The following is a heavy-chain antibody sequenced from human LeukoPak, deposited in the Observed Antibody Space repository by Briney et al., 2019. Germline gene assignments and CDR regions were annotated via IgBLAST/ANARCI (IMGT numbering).Heavy chain of an antibody. CDR2: IIHSGST. D-gene: IGHD2-2*01. CDR1: GGSFSGSY. Sequence: SETLSLTCAVYGGSFSGSYWSWIRQSPGKGLEWIGEIIHSGSTTYNPSLKSRVTISIDTSKNQFSLKLSSVTAADTAVYYCARHYIQPPHYFDYWGQGTLLTVSS. V-gene: IGHV4-34*12. J-gene: IGHJ4*02. CDR3: ARHYIQPPHYFDY.